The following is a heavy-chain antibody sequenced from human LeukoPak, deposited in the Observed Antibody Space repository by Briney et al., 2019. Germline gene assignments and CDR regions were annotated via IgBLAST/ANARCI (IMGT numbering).Heavy chain of an antibody. V-gene: IGHV4-59*01. CDR2: IYYGGST. J-gene: IGHJ6*02. Sequence: SATLSLTCTVSGGSISSYYWSWIRQPPGEGLEWLGYIYYGGSTNYNPSLKSRVTISVDTSKNQFSLKLSSVTAADTAVYYCARDTKLLWFGELLDHYYYYSGMDVWGQGTTVTVSS. CDR1: GGSISSYY. D-gene: IGHD3-10*01. CDR3: ARDTKLLWFGELLDHYYYYSGMDV.